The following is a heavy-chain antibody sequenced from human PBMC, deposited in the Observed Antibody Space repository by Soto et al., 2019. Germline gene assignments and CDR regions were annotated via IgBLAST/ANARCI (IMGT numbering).Heavy chain of an antibody. CDR2: IYYSGST. D-gene: IGHD6-13*01. Sequence: ETLSLTCTVSGGSVSSGSYYWSWIRQPPGKGLEWIGYIYYSGSTNYNPSLKSRVTISVDTSKNQFSLKLSSVTAADTAVYYCARIHPASIAAGVAYFDYWGQGTLVTVSS. J-gene: IGHJ4*02. CDR1: GGSVSSGSYY. CDR3: ARIHPASIAAGVAYFDY. V-gene: IGHV4-61*01.